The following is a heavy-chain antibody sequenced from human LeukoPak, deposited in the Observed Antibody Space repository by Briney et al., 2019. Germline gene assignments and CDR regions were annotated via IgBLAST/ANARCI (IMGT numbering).Heavy chain of an antibody. CDR3: ARGLRRRTMIAVPRRALWFDP. CDR2: LHHSGIT. J-gene: IGHJ5*02. V-gene: IGHV4-38-2*02. CDR1: GYSVASAYY. D-gene: IGHD3-22*01. Sequence: PSETLSLTCTVSGYSVASAYYWNWVRQPPGKGLEWIGGLHHSGITYYNPSLKSRVTISVDTSKNQFSLKLSSVTAADTAVYYCARGLRRRTMIAVPRRALWFDPWGQGTLVTVSS.